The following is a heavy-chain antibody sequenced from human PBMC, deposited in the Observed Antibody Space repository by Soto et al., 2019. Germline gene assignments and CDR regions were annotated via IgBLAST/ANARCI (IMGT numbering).Heavy chain of an antibody. CDR1: GGSISSSSYY. D-gene: IGHD2-2*01. V-gene: IGHV4-39*01. CDR2: IYYSGST. J-gene: IGHJ6*03. CDR3: ARLGPLGYCSSTSCYAHYYYYYYMDV. Sequence: QLQLQESGPGLVKPSETLSLTCTVSGGSISSSSYYWGWIRQPPGKGLEWIGSIYYSGSTYYNPSLKSRVTISVDTSKNQCSLKLSSVTAADTAVYYCARLGPLGYCSSTSCYAHYYYYYYMDVWGKGTTVTVSS.